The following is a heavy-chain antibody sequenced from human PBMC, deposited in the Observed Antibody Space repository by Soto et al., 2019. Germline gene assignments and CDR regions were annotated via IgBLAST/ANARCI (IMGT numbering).Heavy chain of an antibody. J-gene: IGHJ6*02. V-gene: IGHV4-31*03. CDR3: TKGPPTYYYDSSGQPGYYYGMDV. D-gene: IGHD3-22*01. CDR2: IYYSGST. Sequence: PSEPLSLTCTVSGGSISSGGYYWSWIRQHPGKGLEWIGYIYYSGSTYYNPSLKSRVTISVDTSKNQFSLRLSSVTAADTAVYYCTKGPPTYYYDSSGQPGYYYGMDVWGQGTTVTVSS. CDR1: GGSISSGGYY.